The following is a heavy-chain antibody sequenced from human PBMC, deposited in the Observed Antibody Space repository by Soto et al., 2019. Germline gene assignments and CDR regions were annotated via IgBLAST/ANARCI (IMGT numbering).Heavy chain of an antibody. CDR1: GGSISSGDYY. V-gene: IGHV4-31*03. CDR2: IYYNGNT. CDR3: ARRRGLHIDAYY. D-gene: IGHD3-10*01. Sequence: PSETLSLTCTVSGGSISSGDYYWSWIRQLPGKDLEWIAYIYYNGNTYYTPSLKSRATISLDTSRNQFFLNLNSVTAADTAVYYCARRRGLHIDAYYWGQGILVTVSS. J-gene: IGHJ4*02.